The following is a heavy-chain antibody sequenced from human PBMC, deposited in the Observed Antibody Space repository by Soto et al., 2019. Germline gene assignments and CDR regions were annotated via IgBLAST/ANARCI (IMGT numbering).Heavy chain of an antibody. D-gene: IGHD2-15*01. CDR1: GFTFKNAW. Sequence: EVQLVESGGGLVKPGGSLRLSCSASGFTFKNAWFNWVRQAPGQGLEWVGRVSSKADGGTIEYAAPVKARFSISRADSKYMLSLQMKSLKTEDTAWYYCTTCYILGAVASTDFDDWGRGTLVTVSS. CDR3: TTCYILGAVASTDFDD. CDR2: VSSKADGGTI. J-gene: IGHJ4*02. V-gene: IGHV3-15*07.